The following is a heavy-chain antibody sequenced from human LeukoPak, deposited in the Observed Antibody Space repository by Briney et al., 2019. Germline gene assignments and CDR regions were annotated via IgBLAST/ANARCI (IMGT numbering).Heavy chain of an antibody. V-gene: IGHV3-23*01. D-gene: IGHD5-24*01. Sequence: GGSLRLSCLTSGFTFSTNAMSWVRQAPGKGLEWISGISGSGASTYYADSVTGRFTISRDNSRNTLYLQMNSLRAEDTAVYYCATEMATTLDYWGQGTLVTVSS. J-gene: IGHJ4*02. CDR2: ISGSGAST. CDR1: GFTFSTNA. CDR3: ATEMATTLDY.